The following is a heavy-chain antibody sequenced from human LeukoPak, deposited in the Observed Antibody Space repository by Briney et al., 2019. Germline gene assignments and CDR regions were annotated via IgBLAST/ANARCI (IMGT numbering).Heavy chain of an antibody. Sequence: GGSLRLSCAASGFTVSSNYMSWVRQVPGKGLEWVSVIYNTGSTYYADSVKGRFTISRDSSKNTLYLQMNNLKAEDTAVYYCARRNYYDNSGYLVGIVDYWGQGTLVTVSS. CDR2: IYNTGST. V-gene: IGHV3-53*01. D-gene: IGHD3-22*01. J-gene: IGHJ4*02. CDR1: GFTVSSNY. CDR3: ARRNYYDNSGYLVGIVDY.